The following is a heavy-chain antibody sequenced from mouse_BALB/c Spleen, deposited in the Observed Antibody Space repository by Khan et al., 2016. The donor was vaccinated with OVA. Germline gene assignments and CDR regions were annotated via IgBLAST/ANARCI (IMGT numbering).Heavy chain of an antibody. Sequence: QVQLKQSGPGLVAPSQSLSITCTVSGFSLTSYDISWIRQPPGKGLEWLGVIWTGGGTNYNSAFMSRLSISKDNSKSQVFLKMNSLQSDDTAIYYCVRRGNYYCSVYWYFDVWGAGTTVTVSS. D-gene: IGHD1-1*01. CDR3: VRRGNYYCSVYWYFDV. CDR2: IWTGGGT. V-gene: IGHV2-9-2*01. J-gene: IGHJ1*01. CDR1: GFSLTSYD.